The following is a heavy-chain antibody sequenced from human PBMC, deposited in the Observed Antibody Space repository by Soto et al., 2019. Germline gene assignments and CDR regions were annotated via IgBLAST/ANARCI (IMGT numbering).Heavy chain of an antibody. CDR3: ARLIAAAGTDYYYGMDV. CDR1: GGSFSGYY. D-gene: IGHD6-13*01. Sequence: QVQLQQWGAGLLKPSEPLSLTCSVYGGSFSGYYWSWIRQPPGTGLEWIGEINHSGSTNYNPSLTSRVTISVDTSKNPFSLKLSSVTAADTAVYYCARLIAAAGTDYYYGMDVWGQGTTVTVSS. V-gene: IGHV4-34*01. J-gene: IGHJ6*02. CDR2: INHSGST.